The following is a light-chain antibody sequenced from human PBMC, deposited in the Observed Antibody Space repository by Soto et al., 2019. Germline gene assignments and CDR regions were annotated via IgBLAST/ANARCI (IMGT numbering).Light chain of an antibody. CDR1: QTMSSW. CDR3: QHYNSYSEA. Sequence: DIHMTQSPSTLSGSVGDRVTITCRASQTMSSWLACYQQKPGKAPKLLIYKASTLKSGVPSRFSGSGSGTEFTLTISSLQPDDFATYYCQHYNSYSEAFGQGAKV. V-gene: IGKV1-5*03. CDR2: KAS. J-gene: IGKJ1*01.